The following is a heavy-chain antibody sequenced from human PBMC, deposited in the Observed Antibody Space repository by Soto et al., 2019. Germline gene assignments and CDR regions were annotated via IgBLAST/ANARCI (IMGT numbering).Heavy chain of an antibody. CDR1: GYTFTRYS. D-gene: IGHD2-8*01. V-gene: IGHV1-2*02. CDR2: INPNTGGT. CDR3: SVYFDDLQEASF. J-gene: IGHJ1*01. Sequence: QVQLVKSGAEVKKPGASVKVSCRASGYTFTRYSVHWVRQAPGQGLEWMGWINPNTGGTRFAPKFEGRGTLTTDPSVRTVYMEVRSLRSDDTAVFYCSVYFDDLQEASFWGQGTLVTVTS.